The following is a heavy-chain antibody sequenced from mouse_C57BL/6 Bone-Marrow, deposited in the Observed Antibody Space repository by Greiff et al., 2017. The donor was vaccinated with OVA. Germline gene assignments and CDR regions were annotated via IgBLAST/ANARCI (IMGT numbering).Heavy chain of an antibody. V-gene: IGHV1-81*01. J-gene: IGHJ4*01. D-gene: IGHD2-14*01. CDR1: GYTFTSYG. Sequence: VQLQESGAELARPGASVKLSCKASGYTFTSYGISWVKQRTGQGLEWIGVIYPRSGNTYYNEKFKGKATLTADKSSSTASMELRSLTSEDSAVEFCARGREYDGVPYAMDYWGQGTTVTVSS. CDR3: ARGREYDGVPYAMDY. CDR2: IYPRSGNT.